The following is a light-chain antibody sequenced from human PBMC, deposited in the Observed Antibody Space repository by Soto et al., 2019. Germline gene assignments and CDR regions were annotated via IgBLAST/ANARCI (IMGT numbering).Light chain of an antibody. CDR3: SSYTSSSTRV. Sequence: QSALTQPASVSGSPGQSITISCTGTSSDVGGYNFVSWYQQHAGKAPKLMIYEVSNLPSGISNRFSGSKSGNTASLTISGLQAKDEADYYCSSYTSSSTRVFGTGTKLTVL. J-gene: IGLJ1*01. V-gene: IGLV2-14*01. CDR2: EVS. CDR1: SSDVGGYNF.